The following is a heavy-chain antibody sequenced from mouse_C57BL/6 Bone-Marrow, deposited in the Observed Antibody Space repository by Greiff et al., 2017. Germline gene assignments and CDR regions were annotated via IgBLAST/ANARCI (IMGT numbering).Heavy chain of an antibody. CDR2: ISNLAYSI. CDR3: ARQRGDYAMDY. CDR1: GFTFSDYG. J-gene: IGHJ4*01. Sequence: EVQGVESGGGLVQPGGSLKLSCAASGFTFSDYGMAWVRQAPRKGPEWVAFISNLAYSIYYADTVTGRFTISRENAKNTLYLEMSSLRSEDTAMYYCARQRGDYAMDYWGQGTSVTVSS. V-gene: IGHV5-15*01.